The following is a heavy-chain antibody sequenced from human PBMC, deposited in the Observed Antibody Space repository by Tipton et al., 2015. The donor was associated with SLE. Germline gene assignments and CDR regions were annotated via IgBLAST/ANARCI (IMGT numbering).Heavy chain of an antibody. D-gene: IGHD3-22*01. V-gene: IGHV4-34*01. Sequence: GLVKPSETLSLTCAVYGGSFSGYYWSWIRQPPGKGLEWIGEINHSGSTNYNPSLKSRVIILVDTSKNQFSLKLSSVTAADTAVYYCARDEYRYDATGYHLLGHFDFWGQGTLVTVSS. J-gene: IGHJ4*02. CDR3: ARDEYRYDATGYHLLGHFDF. CDR2: INHSGST. CDR1: GGSFSGYY.